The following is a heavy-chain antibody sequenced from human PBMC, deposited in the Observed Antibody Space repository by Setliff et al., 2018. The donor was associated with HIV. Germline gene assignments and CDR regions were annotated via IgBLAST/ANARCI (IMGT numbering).Heavy chain of an antibody. CDR3: ASRVYYYDESRILREEGFVP. V-gene: IGHV4-39*01. Sequence: PSETLSLTCSVSGDSISNNKYYWSWIRQPPGKGLEWTGSIYHDGKTYYDSALKNRLTISVDTSKNQFSLELSSVTAADTAVYYCASRVYYYDESRILREEGFVPWGQGTLVTVSS. CDR2: IYHDGKT. J-gene: IGHJ5*02. CDR1: GDSISNNKYY. D-gene: IGHD3-22*01.